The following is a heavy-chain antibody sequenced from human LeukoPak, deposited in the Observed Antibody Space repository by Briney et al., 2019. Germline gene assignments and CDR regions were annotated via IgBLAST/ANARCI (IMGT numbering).Heavy chain of an antibody. Sequence: RSGGSLRLSCAASGFTCSSYSMNWVRQAPGKGLEWVSYISSSSSTIYYADSVKGRFTISRDNAKNSLYLQMNSLRDEDTAVYYCARDPSYYYDSSGSDWGQGTLVTVSS. CDR2: ISSSSSTI. CDR3: ARDPSYYYDSSGSD. J-gene: IGHJ4*02. V-gene: IGHV3-48*02. CDR1: GFTCSSYS. D-gene: IGHD3-22*01.